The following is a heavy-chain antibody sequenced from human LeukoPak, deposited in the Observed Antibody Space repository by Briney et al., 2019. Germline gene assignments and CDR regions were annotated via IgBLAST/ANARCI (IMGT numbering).Heavy chain of an antibody. CDR3: ATISRIAVTGTLGAFDI. Sequence: VSVKVSCKASGYTFTSYGISWVRQAPGQGLEWMGWISAYNGNTNYAQKLQGRVTMTTDTSTSTAYMELRSLRSDDTAVYYCATISRIAVTGTLGAFDIWGQGTMVTVSS. J-gene: IGHJ3*02. CDR1: GYTFTSYG. V-gene: IGHV1-18*01. CDR2: ISAYNGNT. D-gene: IGHD6-19*01.